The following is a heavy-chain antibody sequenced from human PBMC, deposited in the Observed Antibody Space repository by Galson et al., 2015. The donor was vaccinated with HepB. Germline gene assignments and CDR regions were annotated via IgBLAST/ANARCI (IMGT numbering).Heavy chain of an antibody. Sequence: SLRLSCAASGFTLNTHAMAWVRQPPGKGPEWVSALSGDCIIIHYADSVKGRFTISKDNSENTLYLQMNSLRGEDTALYYCAKFGARFDAWFDSWGQGTLVTVSS. V-gene: IGHV3-23*01. CDR1: GFTLNTHA. CDR2: LSGDCIII. D-gene: IGHD3-9*01. J-gene: IGHJ5*01. CDR3: AKFGARFDAWFDS.